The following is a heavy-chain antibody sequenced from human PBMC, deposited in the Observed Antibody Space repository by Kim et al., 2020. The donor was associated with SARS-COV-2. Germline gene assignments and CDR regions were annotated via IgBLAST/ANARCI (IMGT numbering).Heavy chain of an antibody. CDR3: ARDRDWMVRGVITRDLNWFDP. J-gene: IGHJ5*02. CDR2: INPSGGST. CDR1: GYTFTSYY. V-gene: IGHV1-46*01. D-gene: IGHD3-10*01. Sequence: ASVKVSCKASGYTFTSYYMHWVRQAPGQGLEWMGIINPSGGSTSYAQKFQGRVTMTRDTSTSTVYMELSSLRSEDTAVYYCARDRDWMVRGVITRDLNWFDPWGQGTLVTVSS.